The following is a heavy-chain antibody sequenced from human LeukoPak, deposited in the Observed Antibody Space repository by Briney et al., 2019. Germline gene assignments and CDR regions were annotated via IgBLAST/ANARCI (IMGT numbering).Heavy chain of an antibody. CDR1: GGSISSSNW. CDR2: IYHSGST. Sequence: PSETLSLTCAVSGGSISSSNWWSWVRQPPGKGLEWIGEIYHSGSTNYNPSLKSRVTISVDKSKNQFSLKLSSVTAADTAVYYCAGVRSLTMVRGVIAHNPRKNWFDPWGQGTLVTVSS. J-gene: IGHJ5*02. D-gene: IGHD3-10*01. V-gene: IGHV4-4*02. CDR3: AGVRSLTMVRGVIAHNPRKNWFDP.